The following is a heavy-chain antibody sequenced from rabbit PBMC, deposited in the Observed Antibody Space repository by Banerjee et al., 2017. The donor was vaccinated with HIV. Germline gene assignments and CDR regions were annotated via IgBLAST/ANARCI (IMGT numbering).Heavy chain of an antibody. J-gene: IGHJ3*01. CDR1: GFSFSNKYV. Sequence: QSLGESGGDLVKPEGSLTLTCTASGFSFSNKYVMCWVRQAPGKGLEWIACINTSSGNIVYATWAKGRFTISKTSSTTVTLQMTSLTAADTATYFCARDLSSSGWSDFALWGQGTLVTVS. V-gene: IGHV1S40*01. D-gene: IGHD4-1*01. CDR2: INTSSGNI. CDR3: ARDLSSSGWSDFAL.